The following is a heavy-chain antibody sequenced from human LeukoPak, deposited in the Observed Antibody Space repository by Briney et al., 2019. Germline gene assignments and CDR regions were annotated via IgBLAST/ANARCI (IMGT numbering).Heavy chain of an antibody. D-gene: IGHD3-9*01. V-gene: IGHV3-74*01. J-gene: IGHJ5*02. CDR3: ARAGPFDDWFDP. CDR2: INSDGSST. CDR1: GFTFSSYW. Sequence: GGSLRLSCAASGFTFSSYWMHWVRQAPGKGLVWVSRINSDGSSTSYADSVKGRFTISRDNAKNTLYLQMNSPRAEDTAVYYCARAGPFDDWFDPWGQGTLVTVSS.